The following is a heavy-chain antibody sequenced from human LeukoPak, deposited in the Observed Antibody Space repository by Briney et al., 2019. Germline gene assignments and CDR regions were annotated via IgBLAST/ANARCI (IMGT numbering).Heavy chain of an antibody. CDR2: MNPNSGNT. CDR1: GYTFTSYD. D-gene: IGHD3-10*01. V-gene: IGHV1-8*01. CDR3: ARGLWYYYGSGSYSKPYDY. Sequence: ASVKVSCKASGYTFTSYDINWVRQATGQGLEWMGWMNPNSGNTGYAQKFQGRVAMTRNTSISTAYMELSSLRSEDTAVYYCARGLWYYYGSGSYSKPYDYWGQGTLVTVSS. J-gene: IGHJ4*02.